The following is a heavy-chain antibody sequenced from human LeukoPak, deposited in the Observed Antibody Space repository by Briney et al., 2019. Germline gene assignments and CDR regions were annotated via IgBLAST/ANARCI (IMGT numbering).Heavy chain of an antibody. CDR2: IYTSGST. Sequence: SETLSLTCTVSGGSISSGSYYWSWIRQPAGKGLEWIGRIYTSGSTNYNPSLKSRVTISVDTSKNQFSLKLSSVTAADTAVYYCAREDFDWLLYARHYYYMDVWGKGTTVTISS. CDR1: GGSISSGSYY. J-gene: IGHJ6*03. CDR3: AREDFDWLLYARHYYYMDV. D-gene: IGHD3-9*01. V-gene: IGHV4-61*02.